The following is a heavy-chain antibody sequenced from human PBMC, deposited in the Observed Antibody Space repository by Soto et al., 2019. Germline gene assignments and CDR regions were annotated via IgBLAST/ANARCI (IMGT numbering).Heavy chain of an antibody. CDR3: ARSGPRYCTNGVCYSPGYFDY. D-gene: IGHD2-8*01. J-gene: IGHJ4*02. CDR2: INHSGST. V-gene: IGHV4-34*01. Sequence: SETLSLTCAVYGGSFSGYGWSWIRQPPGKGLEWIGEINHSGSTNYNPSLKSRVTISVDTSKNQFSLKLSSVTAADTAVYYCARSGPRYCTNGVCYSPGYFDYWGQGTLVTVSS. CDR1: GGSFSGYG.